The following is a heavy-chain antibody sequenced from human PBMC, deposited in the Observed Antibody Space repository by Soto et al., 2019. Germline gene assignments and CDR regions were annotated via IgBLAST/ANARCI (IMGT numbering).Heavy chain of an antibody. V-gene: IGHV4-59*01. CDR3: AREAPMVRGVIDYYGMDV. J-gene: IGHJ6*02. CDR1: GGSISSYY. Sequence: PSETLSLTCTVSGGSISSYYWSWIRQPPGKGLEWIGYIYYSGSTNYNPSLKSRVTISVDTSKNQFSLKLSSVTAADTAVYYCAREAPMVRGVIDYYGMDVWGQGTTVTVSS. D-gene: IGHD3-10*01. CDR2: IYYSGST.